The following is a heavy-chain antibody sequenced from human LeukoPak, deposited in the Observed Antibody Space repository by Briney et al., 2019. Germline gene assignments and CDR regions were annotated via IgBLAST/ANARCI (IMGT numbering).Heavy chain of an antibody. D-gene: IGHD6-13*01. CDR3: ASGTIAAAGIDY. Sequence: GASVKVSCKASGYTFTGYYMHWVRQAPGQGLEWMGWINPNSCGTNYAQKFQGRVTITRDTSISTAYMELSRLRSDDTAVYYCASGTIAAAGIDYWGQGTLVTVSS. V-gene: IGHV1-2*02. CDR2: INPNSCGT. CDR1: GYTFTGYY. J-gene: IGHJ4*02.